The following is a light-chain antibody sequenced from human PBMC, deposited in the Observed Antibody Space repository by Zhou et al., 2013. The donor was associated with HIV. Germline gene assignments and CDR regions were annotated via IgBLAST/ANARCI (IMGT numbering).Light chain of an antibody. J-gene: IGKJ4*01. CDR2: GAS. CDR1: QSISSN. V-gene: IGKV3-15*01. CDR3: QQRSNWLT. Sequence: EIVMTQSPATLSVSPGEGATLSCRASQSISSNLAWYQQRPGLAPRLLIYGASTRATGIPASFSGSGSGTEFTLTISSLEPEDFAVYYCQQRSNWLTFGGGTKVEIK.